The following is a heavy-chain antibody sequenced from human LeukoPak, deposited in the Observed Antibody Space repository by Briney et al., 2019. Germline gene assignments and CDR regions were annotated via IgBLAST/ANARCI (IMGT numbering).Heavy chain of an antibody. D-gene: IGHD3-10*01. Sequence: PSETLSLTCTVSGGSISIYYWSWIRQPPGKGLEWIGYIYYSGSTNYNPSLKSRVTISVDTSKNQFSLKLSSVTAADTAVYYCARGFYGSGSPTPYYYYYYMDVWGKGTTVTVSS. V-gene: IGHV4-59*01. CDR2: IYYSGST. CDR3: ARGFYGSGSPTPYYYYYYMDV. CDR1: GGSISIYY. J-gene: IGHJ6*03.